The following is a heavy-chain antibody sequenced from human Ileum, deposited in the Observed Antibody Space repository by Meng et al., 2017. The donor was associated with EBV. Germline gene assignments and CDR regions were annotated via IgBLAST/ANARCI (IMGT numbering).Heavy chain of an antibody. Sequence: QLVQSCDGVHDPGASMKVSCKTSGDRFTNLAIQLVRQAPGQRAECMGWIHAFSGNTKYSAKLQGRLTHTRDTSTHTVYMELSSLRSEDTAVYYCARVSENDNTRLGDFDYWGQGTLVTVSS. V-gene: IGHV1-3*01. CDR1: GDRFTNLA. CDR2: IHAFSGNT. J-gene: IGHJ4*02. D-gene: IGHD1-1*01. CDR3: ARVSENDNTRLGDFDY.